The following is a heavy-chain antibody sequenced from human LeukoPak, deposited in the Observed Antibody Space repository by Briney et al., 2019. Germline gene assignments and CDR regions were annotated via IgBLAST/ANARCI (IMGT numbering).Heavy chain of an antibody. V-gene: IGHV1-18*01. CDR1: GYTFTSYG. J-gene: IGHJ3*02. CDR3: ARDPAGTVTRPNDAFDI. Sequence: GASVKVSCKASGYTFTSYGISWVRQAPGQGLEWMGWISAYNGNTNYAQKLQGRVTMTTDTSTSTAYMELRSLRSDDTAVYYCARDPAGTVTRPNDAFDIWGQGTMVTVSS. D-gene: IGHD4-17*01. CDR2: ISAYNGNT.